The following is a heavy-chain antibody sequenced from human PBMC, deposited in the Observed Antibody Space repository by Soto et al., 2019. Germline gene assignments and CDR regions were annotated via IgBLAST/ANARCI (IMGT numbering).Heavy chain of an antibody. CDR3: ARGGGDYYGSGTLVGYYYGMDV. V-gene: IGHV1-69*01. CDR2: IIPIFGTA. Sequence: QVQLVQSGAEVKKPGSSVKVSCKASGGTFSSYAISWVRQAPGQGLEWMGGIIPIFGTANYAQKFQGRVTITADESTGTAYMEMSSLRSEDTAVYYCARGGGDYYGSGTLVGYYYGMDVWGQGTTVTVSS. D-gene: IGHD3-10*01. CDR1: GGTFSSYA. J-gene: IGHJ6*02.